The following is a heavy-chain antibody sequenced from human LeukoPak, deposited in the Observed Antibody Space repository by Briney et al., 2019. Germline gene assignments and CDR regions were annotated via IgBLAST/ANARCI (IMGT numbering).Heavy chain of an antibody. CDR1: GFTFSSYA. D-gene: IGHD2-2*01. J-gene: IGHJ4*02. Sequence: GGSLRLSCTASGFTFSSYAMSWVRQAPGKGLEWVSSISGSGGSTYYADAVKGRFTISRDNSKNTLYLQMNSLRAEDTAVYYCAKDLGDAGTDIIILPAAFTFDYWGQGTLVTVSS. V-gene: IGHV3-23*01. CDR2: ISGSGGST. CDR3: AKDLGDAGTDIIILPAAFTFDY.